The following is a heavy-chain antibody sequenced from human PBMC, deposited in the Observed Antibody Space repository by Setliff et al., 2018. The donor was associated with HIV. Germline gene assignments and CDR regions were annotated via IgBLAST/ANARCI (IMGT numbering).Heavy chain of an antibody. CDR3: TRKLAHGHGMDV. CDR1: GFSLSDYY. J-gene: IGHJ6*02. D-gene: IGHD3-3*02. Sequence: PGGSLRLSCAASGFSLSDYYMNWIRQAPGKGLEWVSAISGSGGSTYYADSVKGRFTISRDNSKNTLYLRMNSLRVEDTTVYYCTRKLAHGHGMDVWGQGTTVTVSS. CDR2: ISGSGGST. V-gene: IGHV3-23*01.